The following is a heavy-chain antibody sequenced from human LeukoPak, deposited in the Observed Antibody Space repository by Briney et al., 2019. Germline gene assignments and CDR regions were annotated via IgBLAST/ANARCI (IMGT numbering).Heavy chain of an antibody. V-gene: IGHV3-23*01. CDR3: ASRHTSMDYFDY. CDR2: VSGSGAST. J-gene: IGHJ4*02. Sequence: GWSLRLSCAASGFTFSNYAMTWVRQAPGRGLEWVSSVSGSGASTFYADSVKGRFTISRDNSKDTLYLQMNSLRAEDTAVYYCASRHTSMDYFDYWGQGALVTVSS. CDR1: GFTFSNYA. D-gene: IGHD5-18*01.